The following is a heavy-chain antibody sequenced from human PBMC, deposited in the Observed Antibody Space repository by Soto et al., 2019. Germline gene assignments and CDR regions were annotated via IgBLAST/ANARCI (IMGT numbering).Heavy chain of an antibody. V-gene: IGHV1-18*04. CDR2: IRAYNGHT. Sequence: ASVQVSCKASGYTFTSYGLSWVRQAPGHGLECMGLIRAYNGHTHYAQKLQGRVTMTTDTSTSTAYMELRSLRSDDTAVYYCARYRGSHSSGWTLYWGQGTLVTVSS. CDR1: GYTFTSYG. J-gene: IGHJ4*02. CDR3: ARYRGSHSSGWTLY. D-gene: IGHD6-19*01.